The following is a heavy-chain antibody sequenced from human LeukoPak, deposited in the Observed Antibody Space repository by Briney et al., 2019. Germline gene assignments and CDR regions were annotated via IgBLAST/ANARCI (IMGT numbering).Heavy chain of an antibody. CDR2: IYYSGST. D-gene: IGHD3-10*01. J-gene: IGHJ4*02. Sequence: SETLSLTCTVSGGSISSYYWGWIRQPPGKGLEWIGSIYYSGSTYYNPSLKSRVTISVDTSMNQFSLKLSSVTAADTAVYYCARDGLGYYYGSGSYSLWGQGTLVTVSS. V-gene: IGHV4-39*07. CDR3: ARDGLGYYYGSGSYSL. CDR1: GGSISSYY.